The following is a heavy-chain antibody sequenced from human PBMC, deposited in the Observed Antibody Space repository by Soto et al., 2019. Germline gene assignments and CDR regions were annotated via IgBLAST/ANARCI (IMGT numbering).Heavy chain of an antibody. Sequence: SETLSLTCTVSGAPISGFYWSWIRKSAGKGLEWIGRIYATGTTDYNPSLKSRAMMSVDTSKKQFSLKLRSVTAADTAVYYCVRDGTKTLRDWFDPWGQGISVTVSS. CDR2: IYATGTT. CDR3: VRDGTKTLRDWFDP. J-gene: IGHJ5*02. V-gene: IGHV4-4*07. D-gene: IGHD1-1*01. CDR1: GAPISGFY.